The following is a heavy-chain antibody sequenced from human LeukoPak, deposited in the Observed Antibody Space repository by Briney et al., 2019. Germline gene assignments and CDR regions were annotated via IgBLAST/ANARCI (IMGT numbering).Heavy chain of an antibody. J-gene: IGHJ6*03. Sequence: SETLSLTCTVSGGFISSYYWNWIRQPPGKGLEWIGYVIQSGNTNYNPSLKGRATISVDTSKNQFSLKLSSLTAADTAVYYCARDVVVAATPYYYYYYMDVWGKGTTVTVSS. CDR1: GGFISSYY. CDR2: VIQSGNT. V-gene: IGHV4-59*01. CDR3: ARDVVVAATPYYYYYYMDV. D-gene: IGHD2-15*01.